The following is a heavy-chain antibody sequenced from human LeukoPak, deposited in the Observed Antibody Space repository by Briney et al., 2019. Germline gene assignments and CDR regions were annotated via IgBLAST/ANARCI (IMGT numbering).Heavy chain of an antibody. CDR1: GYIFTSLA. CDR3: ARGEPTGYYFL. D-gene: IGHD3-22*01. V-gene: IGHV7-4-1*02. J-gene: IGHJ4*02. CDR2: IDTKTGNP. Sequence: ASVKVSCKASGYIFTSLAINWLRQAPGRRPEWMGWIDTKTGNPTYAQGFTGRFVFSLDTSVSTAYLQISGLKADDTAVYYCARGEPTGYYFLWGQGSLVTVPS.